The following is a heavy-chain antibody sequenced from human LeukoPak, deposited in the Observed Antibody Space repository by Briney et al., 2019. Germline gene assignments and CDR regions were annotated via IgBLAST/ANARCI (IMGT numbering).Heavy chain of an antibody. CDR1: GFTFRNYG. J-gene: IGHJ4*02. V-gene: IGHV3-33*01. D-gene: IGHD2-2*02. CDR2: IWFDGSKN. CDR3: ARAPYTTGRAFYFDS. Sequence: RGRSLRLSCAASGFTFRNYGMHWVRQAPGKGLEWVANIWFDGSKNYYVDSVKGRFTISRDNFNNTLYLQMNSLRAEDTALYFCARAPYTTGRAFYFDSWGQGTVDSVSS.